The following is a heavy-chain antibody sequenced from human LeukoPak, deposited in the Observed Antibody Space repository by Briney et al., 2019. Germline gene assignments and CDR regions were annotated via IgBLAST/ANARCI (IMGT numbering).Heavy chain of an antibody. D-gene: IGHD3-16*01. CDR2: IYYSGST. V-gene: IGHV4-59*01. Sequence: SESLSLTCTVSGGSISSYFWSWIRQPPGKGLEWIGFIYYSGSTDYNPSLKSRVTISVDTSKKQFSLQLSSATAADTAVYYCARVLDLSKRGLYAFDIWGQGTMVTLS. J-gene: IGHJ3*02. CDR3: ARVLDLSKRGLYAFDI. CDR1: GGSISSYF.